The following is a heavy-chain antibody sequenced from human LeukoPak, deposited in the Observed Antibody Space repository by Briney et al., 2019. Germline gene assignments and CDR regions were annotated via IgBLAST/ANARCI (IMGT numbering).Heavy chain of an antibody. CDR1: GGSISSYY. CDR2: IYYSGGT. V-gene: IGHV4-59*01. CDR3: ARDSGMVRGVIRDPYYYYGLCV. D-gene: IGHD3-10*01. J-gene: IGHJ6*01. Sequence: SETLSLSCTVSGGSISSYYWSWIRQPPGKGLERIGYIYYSGGTNYNPSLKSRVTISVDTSKIQFSLKLSSVTVADTAVYYCARDSGMVRGVIRDPYYYYGLCVWAQGTTVTVSS.